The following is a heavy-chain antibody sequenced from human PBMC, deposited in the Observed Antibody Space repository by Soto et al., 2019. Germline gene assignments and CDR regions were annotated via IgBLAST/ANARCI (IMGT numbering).Heavy chain of an antibody. D-gene: IGHD3-22*01. CDR1: GFTFSDHY. V-gene: IGHV3-72*01. J-gene: IGHJ3*02. CDR2: TRNKANSYTT. Sequence: PGGSLRLSCAASGFTFSDHYMDWVRQAPGKGLEWVGRTRNKANSYTTEYAASVKGRFTISRDDSKNSLYLQMNSLKTEDTAVYYCARVLPYDSSTAFDIWGQGTMVTVSS. CDR3: ARVLPYDSSTAFDI.